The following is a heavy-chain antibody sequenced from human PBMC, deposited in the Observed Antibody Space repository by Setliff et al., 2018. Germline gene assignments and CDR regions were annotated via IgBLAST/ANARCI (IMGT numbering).Heavy chain of an antibody. CDR1: GGTFSSYG. V-gene: IGHV1-69*05. Sequence: ASVKVSCKASGGTFSSYGISWVRQAPGQGLEWMGGTIPVFGTTDYAQKFQGRVTIMTDESTSTAFMELSSLTSEDTAVYYCAREGVHTRSSMDYHYYMDVWGRGTTVTVSS. CDR3: AREGVHTRSSMDYHYYMDV. D-gene: IGHD1-26*01. J-gene: IGHJ6*03. CDR2: TIPVFGTT.